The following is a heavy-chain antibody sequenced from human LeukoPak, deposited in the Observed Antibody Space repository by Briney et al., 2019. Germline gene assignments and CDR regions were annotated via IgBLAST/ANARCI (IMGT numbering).Heavy chain of an antibody. D-gene: IGHD3-10*01. CDR3: AREYTMVRGVVDYYYYYGMDV. Sequence: ASVKVSCKASGYTFTGYYMHWVRQAPGQGLEWMGWINPNSGGTNYAQKFQGWVTMTRDTSISTAYMELSRLRSDDTAVYYCAREYTMVRGVVDYYYYYGMDVWGQGTTVTVSS. CDR1: GYTFTGYY. J-gene: IGHJ6*02. V-gene: IGHV1-2*04. CDR2: INPNSGGT.